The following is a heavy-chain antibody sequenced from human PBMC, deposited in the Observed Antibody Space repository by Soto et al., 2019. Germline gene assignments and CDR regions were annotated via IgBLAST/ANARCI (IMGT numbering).Heavy chain of an antibody. CDR3: ARQLVLAYYGMDV. J-gene: IGHJ6*02. D-gene: IGHD6-6*01. Sequence: PSETLSLTCTVSGGSVSSGSYYWSWIRQPPGKGLEWIGYIYYSGSTNYNPSLESRVTISVDTSKNQFSLKLSSVTAADTAVYYCARQLVLAYYGMDVWGQGTTVTVSS. CDR2: IYYSGST. CDR1: GGSVSSGSYY. V-gene: IGHV4-61*01.